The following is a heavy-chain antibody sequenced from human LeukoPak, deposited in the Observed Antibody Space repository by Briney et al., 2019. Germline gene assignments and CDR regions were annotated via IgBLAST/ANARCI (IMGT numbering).Heavy chain of an antibody. CDR3: AREGHSSSPVNY. J-gene: IGHJ4*02. D-gene: IGHD6-13*01. Sequence: GRSLRLSCAASGFTFDDYAMHWVRQAPGKGLEWVSGISWNSGSIGYADSVKGRFTISRDNAKNSLYLQMNSLRAEDTAVYYCAREGHSSSPVNYWGQGTLVTVSS. V-gene: IGHV3-9*01. CDR1: GFTFDDYA. CDR2: ISWNSGSI.